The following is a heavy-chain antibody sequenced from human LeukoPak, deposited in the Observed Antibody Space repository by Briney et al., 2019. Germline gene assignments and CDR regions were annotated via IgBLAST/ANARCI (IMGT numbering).Heavy chain of an antibody. CDR1: GGSISSGGYY. D-gene: IGHD3-10*01. J-gene: IGHJ4*02. CDR3: ASSAGRLWFGELSR. CDR2: IYYSGST. Sequence: SGTLSLTCTVSGGSISSGGYYWSWIRQHPGKGLEWIGYIYYSGSTYYNPFLKSRVTISVDTSKNQFSLRLSSVTAADTAVYYCASSAGRLWFGELSRWGQGTLVTVSS. V-gene: IGHV4-31*03.